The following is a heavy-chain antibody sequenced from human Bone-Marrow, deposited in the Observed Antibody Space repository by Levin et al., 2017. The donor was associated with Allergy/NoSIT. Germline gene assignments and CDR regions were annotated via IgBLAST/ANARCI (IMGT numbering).Heavy chain of an antibody. CDR2: INAGNGNT. D-gene: IGHD2-15*01. CDR3: ARGSGGKPNYYYYYMDV. Sequence: ASVKVSCKASGYTFTSYAMHWVRQAPGQRLEWMGWINAGNGNTKYSQKFQGRVTITRDTSASTAYMELSSLRSEDTAVYYCARGSGGKPNYYYYYMDVWGKGTTVTVSS. CDR1: GYTFTSYA. J-gene: IGHJ6*03. V-gene: IGHV1-3*01.